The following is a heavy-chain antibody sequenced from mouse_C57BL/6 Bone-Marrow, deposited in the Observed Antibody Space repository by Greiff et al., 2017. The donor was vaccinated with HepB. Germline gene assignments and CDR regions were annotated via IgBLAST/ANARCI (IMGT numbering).Heavy chain of an antibody. CDR2: IHPNSGST. CDR3: ARSTTVEGDHY. D-gene: IGHD1-1*01. CDR1: GYTFTSYW. J-gene: IGHJ4*01. Sequence: QVQLQQSGAELVKPGASVKLSCKASGYTFTSYWMHWVKQRPGQGLEWIGMIHPNSGSTNYNEKFKSKATLTVDKSSSTAYMQISSLTSEDSAVYYCARSTTVEGDHYWGQGTSVTVSS. V-gene: IGHV1-64*01.